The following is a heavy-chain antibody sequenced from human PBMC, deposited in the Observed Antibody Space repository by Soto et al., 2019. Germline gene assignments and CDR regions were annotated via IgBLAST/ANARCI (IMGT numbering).Heavy chain of an antibody. CDR2: IWYDGSNK. Sequence: GGSLRLSCAASGFTFSSYGMHWVRQAPGKGLEWVAVIWYDGSNKYYADSVKGRFTISRDNSKNTLYLQMNSLRAEDTAVYYCARAGSIAAAGTDYWGQGTLVTVSS. V-gene: IGHV3-33*01. CDR3: ARAGSIAAAGTDY. CDR1: GFTFSSYG. J-gene: IGHJ4*02. D-gene: IGHD6-13*01.